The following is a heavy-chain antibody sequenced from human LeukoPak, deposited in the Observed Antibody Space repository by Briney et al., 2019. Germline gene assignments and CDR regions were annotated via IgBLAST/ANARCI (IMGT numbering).Heavy chain of an antibody. CDR2: ISVHNGNT. CDR3: ARGRGAYCGGDCPLDY. J-gene: IGHJ4*02. V-gene: IGHV1-18*01. CDR1: VYTFPNYV. D-gene: IGHD2-21*02. Sequence: ASVKVSCKASVYTFPNYVISWVQQAPAQGRECMGWISVHNGNTNYAQKFQGRVTMTRDTSTTTAHMELRSLRSDDTAVYYCARGRGAYCGGDCPLDYWGQGTLVTVSS.